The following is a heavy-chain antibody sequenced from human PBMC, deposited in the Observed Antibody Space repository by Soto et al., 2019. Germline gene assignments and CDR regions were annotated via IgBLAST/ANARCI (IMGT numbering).Heavy chain of an antibody. CDR2: IYWDDDQ. D-gene: IGHD2-21*01. CDR1: GFSLTADGVG. Sequence: QITLKESGPTLVKPTQTLTLTCTFSGFSLTADGVGVGWIRQPPGKALEWLALIYWDDDQRYSPSLKTRLTTTKDTPKNPVVLTLTTMDPMDTGTYYGAHAYGGTSWPNDAFDVWGQGTVVTVYS. CDR3: AHAYGGTSWPNDAFDV. J-gene: IGHJ3*01. V-gene: IGHV2-5*02.